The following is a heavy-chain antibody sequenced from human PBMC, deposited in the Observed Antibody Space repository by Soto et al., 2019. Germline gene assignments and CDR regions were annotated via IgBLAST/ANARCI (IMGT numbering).Heavy chain of an antibody. CDR1: GFTFDDYG. CDR3: ARLAGYCIGNSCHGDYAMDV. J-gene: IGHJ6*02. D-gene: IGHD2-2*01. CDR2: INWNGGST. V-gene: IGHV3-20*04. Sequence: SLRLSCAASGFTFDDYGMSWVRQAPGKGLEWVSGINWNGGSTGYADSVKGRFTISRDNAKNSLYLQMNSLRAEDTALYYFARLAGYCIGNSCHGDYAMDVWGQGTTVTVSS.